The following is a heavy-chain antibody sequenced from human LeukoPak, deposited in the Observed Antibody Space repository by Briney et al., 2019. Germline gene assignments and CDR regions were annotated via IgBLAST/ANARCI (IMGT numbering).Heavy chain of an antibody. CDR1: GGTFSSYA. D-gene: IGHD4-23*01. J-gene: IGHJ4*02. Sequence: SVKVSCKASGGTFSSYAISWVRQAPGQGLEWMRRIIPILGIANYAQKFQGRVTITADKSTSTAYMELSSLRSEDTAVYYCARGTVVPFYFDYWGQGTLVTVSS. V-gene: IGHV1-69*04. CDR2: IIPILGIA. CDR3: ARGTVVPFYFDY.